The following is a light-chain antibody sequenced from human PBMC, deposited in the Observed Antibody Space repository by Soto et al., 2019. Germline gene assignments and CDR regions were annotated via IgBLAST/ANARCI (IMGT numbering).Light chain of an antibody. CDR1: QSVSSN. CDR2: GAS. V-gene: IGKV3-15*01. J-gene: IGKJ5*01. CDR3: QQYNTWPT. Sequence: EIVMTQSPVTLSVSPGERATLSCWASQSVSSNLAWYKQIPGQAPTLLIYGASTRATGTPARFSGSGSGTAFTLTISSLQSEDFAVYYCQQYNTWPTFGQGTRLEIK.